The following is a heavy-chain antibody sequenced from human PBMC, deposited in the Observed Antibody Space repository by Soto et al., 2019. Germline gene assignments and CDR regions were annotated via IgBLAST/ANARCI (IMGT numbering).Heavy chain of an antibody. Sequence: SETLSLTCTVSGGSISSGDYYWSWIRQPPGKGLEWIGYIYYSGSTYYNPSLKSRVTISVDTSKNQFSLKLSSVTAADTAVYYCAREAPECSGGSCYWGYYYYYGMDVWGQGTTVTVSS. J-gene: IGHJ6*02. V-gene: IGHV4-30-4*01. D-gene: IGHD2-15*01. CDR3: AREAPECSGGSCYWGYYYYYGMDV. CDR2: IYYSGST. CDR1: GGSISSGDYY.